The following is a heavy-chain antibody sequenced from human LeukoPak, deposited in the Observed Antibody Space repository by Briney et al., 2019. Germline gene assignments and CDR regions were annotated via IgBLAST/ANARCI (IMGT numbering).Heavy chain of an antibody. Sequence: GGSLRLSCVASGFTFSRRGMNWVRQAPGKGLEWVSGISPSGDIKYYVDSVKGRFTVSRDNSKNTLYLQINSLRDEDTAVYYCAELGITMIGGVWGKGTTVTISS. CDR3: AELGITMIGGV. D-gene: IGHD3-10*02. V-gene: IGHV3-23*01. CDR2: ISPSGDIK. J-gene: IGHJ6*04. CDR1: GFTFSRRG.